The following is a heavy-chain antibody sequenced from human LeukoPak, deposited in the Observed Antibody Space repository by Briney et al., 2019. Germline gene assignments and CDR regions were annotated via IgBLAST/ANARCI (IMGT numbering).Heavy chain of an antibody. CDR1: GYTFTGYY. Sequence: ASVKVSCKASGYTFTGYYMHWVRQAPGQGFEWMGWINPNTGGTNYAQNSQGRVTMTRDTSISTAYMELSGLRSDDTAVYYCASYPRYSSSPPFDYWGQGTLVTVSS. CDR2: INPNTGGT. J-gene: IGHJ4*02. CDR3: ASYPRYSSSPPFDY. V-gene: IGHV1-2*02. D-gene: IGHD6-6*01.